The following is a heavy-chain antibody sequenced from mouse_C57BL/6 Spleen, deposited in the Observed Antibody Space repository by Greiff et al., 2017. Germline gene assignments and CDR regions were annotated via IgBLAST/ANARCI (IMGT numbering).Heavy chain of an antibody. CDR2: IHPNSGST. J-gene: IGHJ2*01. CDR3: ARSGTTVVAPDY. CDR1: GYTFTSYW. D-gene: IGHD1-1*01. Sequence: QVHVKQPGAELVKPGASVKLSCKASGYTFTSYWMHWVKQRPGQGLEWIGMIHPNSGSTNYNEKFKSKATLTVDKSSSTAYMQLSSLTSEDSAVYYCARSGTTVVAPDYWGQGTTLTVSS. V-gene: IGHV1-64*01.